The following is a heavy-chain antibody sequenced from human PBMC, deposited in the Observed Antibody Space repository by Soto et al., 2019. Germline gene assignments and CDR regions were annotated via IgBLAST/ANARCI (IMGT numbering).Heavy chain of an antibody. CDR1: GGSISSGGYY. CDR3: ARSSTSANYFDY. V-gene: IGHV4-31*03. J-gene: IGHJ4*02. D-gene: IGHD2-2*01. CDR2: IYYSGST. Sequence: QVQLQESGPGLVKPSQTLSLTCTVSGGSISSGGYYWSWIRQHQGKGLEWIGYIYYSGSTYYNPSLKRRVTISVDTSKNQFSLKLSSVTAADTAVYYCARSSTSANYFDYWGQGTLVTVSS.